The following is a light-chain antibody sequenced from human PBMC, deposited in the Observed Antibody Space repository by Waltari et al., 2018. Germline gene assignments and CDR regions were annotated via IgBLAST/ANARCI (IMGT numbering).Light chain of an antibody. CDR2: AAS. Sequence: DIQLTQSPSFLSASVGDRVTITCRASQGISSYLAWYQQKLGKAPNLLIYAASTLQSGVPSRFSGSGSGTEFTLTISSLQPEDFATYYCQQLNIYPLTFGGGTKVEIK. CDR1: QGISSY. V-gene: IGKV1-9*01. CDR3: QQLNIYPLT. J-gene: IGKJ4*01.